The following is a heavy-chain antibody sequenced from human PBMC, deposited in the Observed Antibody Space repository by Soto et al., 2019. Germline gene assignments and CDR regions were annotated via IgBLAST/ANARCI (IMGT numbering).Heavy chain of an antibody. J-gene: IGHJ4*02. CDR3: ARDNPSGYDSGGVFAY. CDR2: INGYNANT. CDR1: GYSFTSFG. Sequence: ASVKVSCKASGYSFTSFGISWVRQAPGLGLEWMGWINGYNANTNYAQKFQGRVTVTTDTSTSTAYMELRSLRSDDTAVYYCARDNPSGYDSGGVFAYWGQGTLVTVSS. D-gene: IGHD5-12*01. V-gene: IGHV1-18*01.